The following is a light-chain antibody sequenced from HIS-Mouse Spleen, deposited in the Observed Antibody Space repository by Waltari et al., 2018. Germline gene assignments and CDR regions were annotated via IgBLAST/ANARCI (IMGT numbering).Light chain of an antibody. CDR3: QQYGSSPPDT. V-gene: IGKV3-20*01. CDR2: GAS. CDR1: QSVSSSY. Sequence: EIVLTQSPGTLSLSPGERATLPCRASQSVSSSYLAGYQQKPGPAPRLLNYGASSRATCIPDRVSGSGSGTDFTLTISRLEPEDFAVYYCQQYGSSPPDTFGQGTKLEIK. J-gene: IGKJ2*01.